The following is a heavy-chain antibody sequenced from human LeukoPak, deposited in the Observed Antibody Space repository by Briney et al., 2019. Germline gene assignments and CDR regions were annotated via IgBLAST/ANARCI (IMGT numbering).Heavy chain of an antibody. J-gene: IGHJ4*02. V-gene: IGHV3-7*05. CDR3: ARATAYSSGFDY. D-gene: IGHD3-22*01. CDR1: GFTFSGSW. Sequence: GGSLRLSCAASGFTFSGSWMSWVRQAPGKGLEWVANINQDGSEKYYVDSVKGRFAISRDNAKESLYLQMNSLRAEDTAVYYCARATAYSSGFDYWGQGTLVTVSS. CDR2: INQDGSEK.